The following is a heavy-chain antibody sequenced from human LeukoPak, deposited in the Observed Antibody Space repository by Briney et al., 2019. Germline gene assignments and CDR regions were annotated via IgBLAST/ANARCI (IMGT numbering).Heavy chain of an antibody. CDR3: ARDQVYYDFWSGSSDAFDI. Sequence: GGSLRLSCAASGFTFTNYWMSWVRQAPGKGLELVANIKQDRSEKYYVDSVKGRFTISRDNAKNSLYLQMNSLRAEDTAVYYCARDQVYYDFWSGSSDAFDIWGQGTMVTVSS. V-gene: IGHV3-7*01. J-gene: IGHJ3*02. D-gene: IGHD3-3*01. CDR2: IKQDRSEK. CDR1: GFTFTNYW.